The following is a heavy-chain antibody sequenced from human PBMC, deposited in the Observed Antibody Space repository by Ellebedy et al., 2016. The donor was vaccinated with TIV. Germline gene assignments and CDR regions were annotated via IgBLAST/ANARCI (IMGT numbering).Heavy chain of an antibody. V-gene: IGHV3-30*18. Sequence: GESLKISCAASGFTFSSYAMHWVRQAPGKGLEWVAVISFDGDNKYYADSVKGRFTISRDNSKNTLYLQMNSLRAEDTAVYCCAKDRKEGIINWNYQFDYWGQGTLVTVSS. J-gene: IGHJ4*02. CDR2: ISFDGDNK. CDR3: AKDRKEGIINWNYQFDY. D-gene: IGHD1-7*01. CDR1: GFTFSSYA.